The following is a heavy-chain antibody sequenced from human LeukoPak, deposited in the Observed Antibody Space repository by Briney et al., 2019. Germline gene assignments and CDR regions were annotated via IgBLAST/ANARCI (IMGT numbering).Heavy chain of an antibody. Sequence: PSETLSLTCAVYGVSFSGYYWSWIRQPPGKGLEWIGEINHSGSTNYNPSLKSRVTISVDTSKNQFSLKLSSVTAADTAVYYCARGRTTYAYDYVWGSYRYVPDYFDYWGQGTLVTVSS. CDR3: ARGRTTYAYDYVWGSYRYVPDYFDY. CDR1: GVSFSGYY. J-gene: IGHJ4*02. V-gene: IGHV4-34*01. CDR2: INHSGST. D-gene: IGHD3-16*02.